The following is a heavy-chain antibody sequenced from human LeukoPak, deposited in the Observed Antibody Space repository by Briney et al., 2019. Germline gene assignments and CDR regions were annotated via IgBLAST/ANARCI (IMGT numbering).Heavy chain of an antibody. CDR2: IFYSGTT. CDR3: AKWGVVTAFDY. Sequence: SETLSLTCTVSGGSISSYYWSWIRQPPVKGLEWIGYIFYSGTTNYSPSLKSRVTISVDTSKNQFSLKLNSVTAADTAVYYCAKWGVVTAFDYWGQGTLVTVSS. D-gene: IGHD2-21*02. V-gene: IGHV4-59*08. J-gene: IGHJ4*02. CDR1: GGSISSYY.